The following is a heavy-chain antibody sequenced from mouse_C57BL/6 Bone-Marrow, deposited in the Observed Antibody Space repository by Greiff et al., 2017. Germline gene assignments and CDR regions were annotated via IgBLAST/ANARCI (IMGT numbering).Heavy chain of an antibody. J-gene: IGHJ4*01. CDR2: INPGSGGT. CDR3: ARECITTRYYAMDY. CDR1: GYAFTNYL. D-gene: IGHD2-4*01. V-gene: IGHV1-54*01. Sequence: QVQLQQSGAELVRPGTSVKVSCKASGYAFTNYLIEWVKQRPGQGLEWIGVINPGSGGTNYNEKFKGTATLTADKSSSTAYMQLSSLTSEDSAVYFSARECITTRYYAMDYWGQGTSVTVSS.